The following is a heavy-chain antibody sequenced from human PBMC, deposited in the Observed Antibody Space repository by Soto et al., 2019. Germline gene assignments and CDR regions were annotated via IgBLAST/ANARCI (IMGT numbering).Heavy chain of an antibody. CDR2: TSSDGSYK. D-gene: IGHD3-10*01. J-gene: IGHJ4*02. V-gene: IGHV3-30*18. CDR3: ANNMVRGTWYFDY. CDR1: GFTFSAYG. Sequence: QVQLVESGGGVVQPGRSLRLSCAASGFTFSAYGMHWVRQAPGKGLEWVAATSSDGSYKYYTDSVKGRFTISRDNSKNPLYLQMNGLRAEDTAVYFCANNMVRGTWYFDYWGQGTLVTVSS.